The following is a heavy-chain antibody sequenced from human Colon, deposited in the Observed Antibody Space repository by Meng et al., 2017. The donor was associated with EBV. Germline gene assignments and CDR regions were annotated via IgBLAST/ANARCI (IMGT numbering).Heavy chain of an antibody. J-gene: IGHJ4*02. Sequence: QGQLQRWGAGLVKPLETLSLTCGVYGASFSGYYWSWIRQPPGKGLEWIGEVNPSGSTNYSPSLKSRVTISVDTSKNQFSLRLNSVTAADTAVYYCARVGGLDGYRLGGDYWGQGALVTVAS. V-gene: IGHV4-34*01. D-gene: IGHD5-24*01. CDR1: GASFSGYY. CDR2: VNPSGST. CDR3: ARVGGLDGYRLGGDY.